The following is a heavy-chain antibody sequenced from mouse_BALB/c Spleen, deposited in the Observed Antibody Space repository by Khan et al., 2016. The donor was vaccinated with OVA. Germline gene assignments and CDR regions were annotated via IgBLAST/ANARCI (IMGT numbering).Heavy chain of an antibody. J-gene: IGHJ4*01. CDR1: GYSITSDYA. CDR3: AREGYDYDYAMDY. Sequence: EVKLLESGPGLVKPSQSLSLTCTVTGYSITSDYAWNWIRQFPGNKLEWMGYISYIGSTSYNPSLKSRISITRDTSKNQFFLQLNSGTTEDTDTYYCAREGYDYDYAMDYWGQGTSVTVSS. V-gene: IGHV3-2*02. D-gene: IGHD2-4*01. CDR2: ISYIGST.